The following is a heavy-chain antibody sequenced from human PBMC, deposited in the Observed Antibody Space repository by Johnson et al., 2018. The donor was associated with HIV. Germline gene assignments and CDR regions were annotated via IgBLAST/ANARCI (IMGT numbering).Heavy chain of an antibody. CDR2: ISSSGSTI. CDR1: GFTFFDYY. Sequence: QMLLVESGGGLVKPGGSLRLSCAAFGFTFFDYYMSWIRQAPGKGLEWVSYISSSGSTIYYADSFKGRFTISRDNAKNSLYLQMNSLSAEDTAVYYCARRFFPGITVALDAFDIWGQGTMVTVSS. J-gene: IGHJ3*02. CDR3: ARRFFPGITVALDAFDI. D-gene: IGHD6-19*01. V-gene: IGHV3-11*04.